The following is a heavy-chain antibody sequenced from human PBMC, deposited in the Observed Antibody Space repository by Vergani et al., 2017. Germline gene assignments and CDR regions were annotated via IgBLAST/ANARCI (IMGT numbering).Heavy chain of an antibody. J-gene: IGHJ6*02. D-gene: IGHD4-17*01. Sequence: EVQLVESGGGFVQPGGSLRLSCAASGFTLSSYSMNWVRQAPGKGLEWVSYISSSSSTIYYAESVKGRFTISRDNAKNSLYLQMNSLRAEDTAVYYCARESDTVTTIYYYGMDVWGQGTTVTVSS. V-gene: IGHV3-48*01. CDR3: ARESDTVTTIYYYGMDV. CDR1: GFTLSSYS. CDR2: ISSSSSTI.